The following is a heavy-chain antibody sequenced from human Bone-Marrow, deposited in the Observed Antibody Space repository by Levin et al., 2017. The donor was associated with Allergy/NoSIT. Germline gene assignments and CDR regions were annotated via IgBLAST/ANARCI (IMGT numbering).Heavy chain of an antibody. V-gene: IGHV1-18*01. CDR3: ARDLEYCGGDCYEDVFDM. J-gene: IGHJ3*02. Sequence: EASVKVSCKASGDTFTTHGISWVRQAPGQGLEWMGWISGYNGDTNYARKVQGRVTMTTDTSTSIAYMELRSLRSDDTALYYCARDLEYCGGDCYEDVFDMWGQGTMVTVSS. CDR1: GDTFTTHG. D-gene: IGHD2-21*02. CDR2: ISGYNGDT.